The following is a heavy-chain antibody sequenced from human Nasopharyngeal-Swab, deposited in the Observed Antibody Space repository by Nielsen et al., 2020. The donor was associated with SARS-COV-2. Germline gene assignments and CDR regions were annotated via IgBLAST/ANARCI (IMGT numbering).Heavy chain of an antibody. CDR1: GFTFSSYA. Sequence: GGSLRLSCAASGFTFSSYAMHWVRQAPGKGLEWVAVISYDGSNKYYADSVKGRFTISRDNSKNTLYLQMNSLRVEDTAVYYCARAGDSSGWYFWFDPWGQGTLVTVSS. V-gene: IGHV3-30-3*01. CDR3: ARAGDSSGWYFWFDP. J-gene: IGHJ5*02. D-gene: IGHD6-19*01. CDR2: ISYDGSNK.